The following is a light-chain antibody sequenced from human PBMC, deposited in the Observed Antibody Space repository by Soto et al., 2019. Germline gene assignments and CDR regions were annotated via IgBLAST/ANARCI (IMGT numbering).Light chain of an antibody. CDR1: SSDVGAYNY. V-gene: IGLV2-8*01. J-gene: IGLJ2*01. Sequence: QSALAQPPSASGSPGQSVTISCTGTSSDVGAYNYVSWYQQHRGKAPKLIIYDVSQRPSGIPDRFSGSKSGNTASLTVSGLQAEDEAVYYCNSFVGSAHVVFGGGTQLTVL. CDR2: DVS. CDR3: NSFVGSAHVV.